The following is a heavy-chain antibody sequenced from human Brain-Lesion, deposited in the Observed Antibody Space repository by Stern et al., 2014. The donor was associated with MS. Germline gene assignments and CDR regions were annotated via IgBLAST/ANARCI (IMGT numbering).Heavy chain of an antibody. Sequence: QVQLQESGPGLVKPSETLSLTCTVSGGSISSSSYYWGWIRQPPGKGLEWIGSIYYRGSTYYNPSLKSRVTISKEPSKNQFSLGLSSVTAADTAVYFCAKLWLGELPESPFDYWGQGTLVTVSS. CDR3: AKLWLGELPESPFDY. V-gene: IGHV4-39*01. CDR1: GGSISSSSYY. D-gene: IGHD3-10*01. CDR2: IYYRGST. J-gene: IGHJ4*02.